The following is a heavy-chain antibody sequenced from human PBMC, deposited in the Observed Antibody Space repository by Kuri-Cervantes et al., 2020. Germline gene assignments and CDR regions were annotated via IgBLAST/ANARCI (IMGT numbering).Heavy chain of an antibody. V-gene: IGHV3-33*01. CDR3: ARVPSHHYGEYYFDY. CDR2: IWYDGSNK. J-gene: IGHJ4*02. D-gene: IGHD3-10*01. CDR1: GFTFSSYG. Sequence: GGSLRLSCAASGFTFSSYGMHWVRQAPGKGLEWVAVIWYDGSNKYYADSVKGRFTISRDNAKNSLYLQMNSLRAEDTAVYYCARVPSHHYGEYYFDYWGQGTLVTVSS.